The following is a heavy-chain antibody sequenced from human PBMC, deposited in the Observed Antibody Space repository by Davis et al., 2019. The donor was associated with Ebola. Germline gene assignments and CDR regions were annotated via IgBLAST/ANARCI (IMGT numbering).Heavy chain of an antibody. D-gene: IGHD5-24*01. Sequence: GGSLRLSCAASGFTFTTYGLHWVRKAPGKGLEWVAVISYDGSNKYYAGSVKGRFTISRDNSKNTLYLQMNSLRAEDTAVYYCAKTNNRWLQLNYYYGMDVWGKGTTVTVSS. CDR3: AKTNNRWLQLNYYYGMDV. J-gene: IGHJ6*04. CDR2: ISYDGSNK. V-gene: IGHV3-30*18. CDR1: GFTFTTYG.